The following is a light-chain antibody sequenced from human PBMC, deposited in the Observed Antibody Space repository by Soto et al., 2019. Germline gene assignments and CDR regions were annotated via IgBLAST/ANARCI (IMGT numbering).Light chain of an antibody. V-gene: IGLV2-11*01. CDR2: GVS. CDR1: SSDVGGYGY. Sequence: QSALTQPRSVSGSPGQSVTISCTGTSSDVGGYGYVSWYQQHPDKAPKLMIYGVSKRPSGVPDRFSGSKSGNTASLTISGLQAEDEADYYCCSYAGSYTFVFGTGTKVTV. CDR3: CSYAGSYTFV. J-gene: IGLJ1*01.